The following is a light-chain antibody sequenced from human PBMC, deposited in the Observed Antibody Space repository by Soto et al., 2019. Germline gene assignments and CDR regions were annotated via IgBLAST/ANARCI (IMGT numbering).Light chain of an antibody. J-gene: IGLJ1*01. CDR2: DVS. Sequence: QSALTQPASVSGSPGQSITISCTGTSSDVGGYNYVSWYQHHPGKAHKLMIFDVSDRPSGVSNRFSGSKSGNTVSLSISGLQAEDEADCYCASYTSSSTYVFGTGTKVTVL. CDR3: ASYTSSSTYV. V-gene: IGLV2-14*03. CDR1: SSDVGGYNY.